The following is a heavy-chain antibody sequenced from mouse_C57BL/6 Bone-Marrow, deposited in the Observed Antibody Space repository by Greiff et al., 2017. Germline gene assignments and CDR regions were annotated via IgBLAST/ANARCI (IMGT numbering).Heavy chain of an antibody. Sequence: QVQLQQPGAELVMPGASVKLSCKASGYTFTSYWMHWVKQRPGQGLEWIGEIDPSDSYTNYNQKFKGKSTLTVDKSSSTAYMQLSSLTSEDSAVYYCARRSSGFPWFAYWGQGTLVTVSA. V-gene: IGHV1-69*01. D-gene: IGHD3-2*02. CDR2: IDPSDSYT. CDR1: GYTFTSYW. J-gene: IGHJ3*01. CDR3: ARRSSGFPWFAY.